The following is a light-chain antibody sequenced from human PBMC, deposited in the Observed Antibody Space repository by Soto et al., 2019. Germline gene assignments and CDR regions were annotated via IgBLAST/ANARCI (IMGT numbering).Light chain of an antibody. CDR3: QQYGSSPLT. V-gene: IGKV3-20*01. CDR1: QSVSSNY. CDR2: RAS. Sequence: EIVLTQSPGTLSLSPGXRATLSCRASQSVSSNYLAWYQQKPGQAPKVLIYRASSRATGIPDRFSGSGSGTDFTLTISRLEPEDFAVYYCQQYGSSPLTFGGGTKVDIK. J-gene: IGKJ4*01.